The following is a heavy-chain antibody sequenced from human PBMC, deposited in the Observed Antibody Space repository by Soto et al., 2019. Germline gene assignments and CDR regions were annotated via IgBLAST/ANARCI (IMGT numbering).Heavy chain of an antibody. V-gene: IGHV1-2*02. D-gene: IGHD3-16*01. CDR1: GYTFTDYY. J-gene: IGHJ6*02. CDR2: ISPKSGDT. CDR3: AKLAYYHYAMDV. Sequence: ASVKVSCKASGYTFTDYYPHWVRQAPGLGLEWMGWISPKSGDTKYAQNFQGRVTMTRDTSIRAAYMELSSLTSDDTAVYYCAKLAYYHYAMDVWGQGTTVTVSS.